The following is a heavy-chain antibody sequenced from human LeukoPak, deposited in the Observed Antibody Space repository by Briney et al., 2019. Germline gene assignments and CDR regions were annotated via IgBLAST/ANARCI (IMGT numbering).Heavy chain of an antibody. D-gene: IGHD3-10*01. V-gene: IGHV4-31*02. CDR2: IYYSGST. CDR3: ARDTLWFGELSGWFDP. J-gene: IGHJ5*02. Sequence: SWIRQHPGKGLEWIGYIYYSGSTYYNPSLQSRVAISIDTSKNQFSLKLSSVTAADTAVYYCARDTLWFGELSGWFDPWGQGTLVTVSS.